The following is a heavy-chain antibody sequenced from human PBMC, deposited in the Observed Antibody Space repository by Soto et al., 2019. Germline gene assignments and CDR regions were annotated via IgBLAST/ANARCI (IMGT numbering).Heavy chain of an antibody. D-gene: IGHD5-12*01. CDR3: ARALSLYSGYDDFDY. J-gene: IGHJ4*01. CDR2: MSAYNGNT. CDR1: GYTFTSYG. Sequence: ASVKVSCKASGYTFTSYGISWVRQAPGQGLEWMGWMSAYNGNTDYAQKLQGRVTMTRNTSISTAYMELSSLRSEDTAVYYCARALSLYSGYDDFDYWG. V-gene: IGHV1-18*01.